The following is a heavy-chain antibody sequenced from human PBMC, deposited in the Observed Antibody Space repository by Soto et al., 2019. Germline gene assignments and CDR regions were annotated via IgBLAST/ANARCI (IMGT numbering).Heavy chain of an antibody. V-gene: IGHV4-39*01. D-gene: IGHD2-15*01. J-gene: IGHJ5*02. CDR1: GGSISSSSYY. Sequence: PSETLSLTCTVSGGSISSSSYYWGWIRQPPGKGLEWIGSIYYSGSTYYNPSLKSRVTISVDTSKNQFSLKLSSVTAADTAVYYCARRGLHCSGGSCYHWFDPWGQGTLVTVSS. CDR2: IYYSGST. CDR3: ARRGLHCSGGSCYHWFDP.